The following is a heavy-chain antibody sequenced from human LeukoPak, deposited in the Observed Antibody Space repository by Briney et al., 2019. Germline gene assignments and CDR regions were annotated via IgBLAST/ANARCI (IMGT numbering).Heavy chain of an antibody. CDR3: ARHLRVGARQEFDY. CDR1: GGSISSSNYY. D-gene: IGHD5/OR15-5a*01. J-gene: IGHJ4*02. CDR2: ILYSGTT. Sequence: SETLSLTCTVSGGSISSSNYYWGWIRQPPGKGLEWIGSILYSGTTYYNPSLESRITISVDTSKNQASLKLNSVTAADTAVFYCARHLRVGARQEFDYWGQGTLVTVSS. V-gene: IGHV4-39*01.